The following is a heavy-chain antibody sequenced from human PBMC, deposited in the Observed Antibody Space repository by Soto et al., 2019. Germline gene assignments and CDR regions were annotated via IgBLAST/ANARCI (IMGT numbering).Heavy chain of an antibody. V-gene: IGHV3-23*01. Sequence: EGSLRRPCTASGLTFNTHNMNWDRQAPGKGLEWVSGISGSGTRAYYADSVKGRFTISRDNSKNTLYLQMNSLRAEDTAIYYCANRPRYYNLDVWGQGTTVTVSS. CDR3: ANRPRYYNLDV. CDR1: GLTFNTHN. J-gene: IGHJ6*02. CDR2: ISGSGTRA.